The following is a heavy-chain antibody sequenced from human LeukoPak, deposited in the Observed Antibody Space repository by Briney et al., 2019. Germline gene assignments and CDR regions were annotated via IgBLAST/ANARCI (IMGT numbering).Heavy chain of an antibody. J-gene: IGHJ1*01. V-gene: IGHV4-59*01. Sequence: PSETLSLTCTVSGGSISSYYWSWIRQPPGKGLEWIGYIYYGGSTNYNPSLKSRVTISVDTSKNQFSLKLSSVTAADTAVYYCARAQGYSSGWDFQHWGQGTLVTVSS. CDR1: GGSISSYY. D-gene: IGHD6-19*01. CDR2: IYYGGST. CDR3: ARAQGYSSGWDFQH.